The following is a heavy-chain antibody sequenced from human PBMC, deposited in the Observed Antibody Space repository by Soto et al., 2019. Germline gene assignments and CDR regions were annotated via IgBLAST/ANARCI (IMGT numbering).Heavy chain of an antibody. CDR3: AKDQGYYYDGSGYYFDI. CDR2: ISYGGNEK. V-gene: IGHV3-30*18. D-gene: IGHD3-22*01. Sequence: PGGSLRLSCAASGFTFSSYGMHWVRQAPGKGLEWVALISYGGNEKYYADSVKGRFTISRDNSKNTLYLQMNSLRAEDTAVYVCAKDQGYYYDGSGYYFDIWGQGTLVTVSS. J-gene: IGHJ4*02. CDR1: GFTFSSYG.